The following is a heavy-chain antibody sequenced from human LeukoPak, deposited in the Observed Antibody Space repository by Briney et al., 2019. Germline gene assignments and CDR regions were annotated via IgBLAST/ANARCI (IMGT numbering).Heavy chain of an antibody. CDR3: ARGAEMATIDY. CDR1: GGSFSGYY. V-gene: IGHV4-34*01. D-gene: IGHD5-24*01. Sequence: PSETLSLTCAVYGGSFSGYYWSWIRQPPGKGLEWIGEINHSGSTNYNPSLKNRVTISVDTSKNQFSLKLSSVTAADTAVYYCARGAEMATIDYWGQGTLVTVSS. J-gene: IGHJ4*02. CDR2: INHSGST.